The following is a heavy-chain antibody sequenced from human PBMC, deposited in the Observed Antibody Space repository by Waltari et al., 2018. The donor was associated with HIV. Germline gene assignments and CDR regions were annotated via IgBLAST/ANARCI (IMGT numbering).Heavy chain of an antibody. D-gene: IGHD3-3*01. Sequence: VQLLESGGGLVQSGGGLTLSCAALGFWYRGFAMIGVRQGPGKGLEWVSAIGGGGDRSYYVDSVKGRFTISRDNSKNTLSLQMNGLRAEDTAVYYCVKGGGYYDSTGNVPFDYWGQGSLVTVSS. CDR2: IGGGGDRS. CDR3: VKGGGYYDSTGNVPFDY. J-gene: IGHJ4*02. V-gene: IGHV3-23*01. CDR1: GFWYRGFA.